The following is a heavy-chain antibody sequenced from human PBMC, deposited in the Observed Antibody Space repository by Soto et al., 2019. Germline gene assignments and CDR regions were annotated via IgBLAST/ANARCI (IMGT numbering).Heavy chain of an antibody. V-gene: IGHV3-30-3*01. J-gene: IGHJ5*01. CDR1: GFTFSSYA. D-gene: IGHD3-10*01. CDR2: ISFDASSD. Sequence: QVQLVESGGGVVQPGRSLRLSCAASGFTFSSYAMHWVRQVPGKGLEWLAVISFDASSDFYMDSVKGRFTISRDNSNNTLLLEMSSLRAEETALYFCARDASRRMVRGVTHLNWFESWGQGTLLIVSS. CDR3: ARDASRRMVRGVTHLNWFES.